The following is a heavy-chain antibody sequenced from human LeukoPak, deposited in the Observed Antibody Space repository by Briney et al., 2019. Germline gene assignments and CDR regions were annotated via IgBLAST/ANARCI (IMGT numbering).Heavy chain of an antibody. D-gene: IGHD5-18*01. CDR2: INPSGGST. CDR3: AREGDVDTATWHWFDP. Sequence: ASVKVSCKASGYTFTSYYMHWVRQAPGQGLEWMGIINPSGGSTSYAQKFQGKVTMTRDTSTSTVYMELSSLRSEDTAVYYCAREGDVDTATWHWFDPWGQGTLVTVSS. J-gene: IGHJ5*02. V-gene: IGHV1-46*01. CDR1: GYTFTSYY.